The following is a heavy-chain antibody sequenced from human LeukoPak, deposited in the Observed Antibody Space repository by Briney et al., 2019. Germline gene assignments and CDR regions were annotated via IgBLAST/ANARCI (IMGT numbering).Heavy chain of an antibody. J-gene: IGHJ6*03. Sequence: AASVKVSCKASGYTFSSYAMHWVRQAPGQGLEWMGWISAYNGNTNYAQKLQGRVTMTTDTSTSTAYMELRSLRSDDTAVYYCARYSDNYYYYMDVWGKGTTVTVSS. D-gene: IGHD2-15*01. V-gene: IGHV1-18*01. CDR3: ARYSDNYYYYMDV. CDR1: GYTFSSYA. CDR2: ISAYNGNT.